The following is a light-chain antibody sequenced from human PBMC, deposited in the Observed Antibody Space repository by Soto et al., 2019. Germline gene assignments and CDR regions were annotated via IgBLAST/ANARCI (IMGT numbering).Light chain of an antibody. Sequence: QSVLTQPPSTSGTPGQRVTISCSGSSSNIGSESVNWYQQLPGTAPKLLIYSYNQRPSGVPDRFSGSKSGTSASLAISGLQSEDEADYICAEWDDSLNGYVFGLGTKVTVL. J-gene: IGLJ1*01. CDR3: AEWDDSLNGYV. CDR1: SSNIGSES. V-gene: IGLV1-44*01. CDR2: SYN.